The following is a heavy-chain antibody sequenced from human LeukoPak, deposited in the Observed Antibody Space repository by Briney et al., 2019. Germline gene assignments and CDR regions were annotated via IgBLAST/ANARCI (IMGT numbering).Heavy chain of an antibody. CDR3: AASMIVVPYYRAGFDP. V-gene: IGHV1-69*13. CDR2: IIPIFGTA. CDR1: GGTFSSYA. Sequence: SVNVSCKASGGTFSSYAISWVRQAPGQGLEWMGGIIPIFGTANYAQKFQGRVTITADESTSTTCMELRSLRSEDTAVYYCAASMIVVPYYRAGFDPWGQGTLVTVSS. J-gene: IGHJ5*02. D-gene: IGHD3-22*01.